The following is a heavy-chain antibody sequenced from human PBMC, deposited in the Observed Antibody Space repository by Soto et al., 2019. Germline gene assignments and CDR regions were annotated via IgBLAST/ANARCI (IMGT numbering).Heavy chain of an antibody. CDR1: GFTVSSKY. J-gene: IGHJ5*02. D-gene: IGHD2-15*01. V-gene: IGHV3-53*01. CDR2: IWSAGLT. CDR3: ARELPPDL. Sequence: GSLRLSCAASGFTVSSKYMNWVRQAPGKGLEWVSIIWSAGLTYYADSVRGRFTISRDISKNILFLQMNNLRAEDSAIDYCARELPPDLWGQGTLVTVSS.